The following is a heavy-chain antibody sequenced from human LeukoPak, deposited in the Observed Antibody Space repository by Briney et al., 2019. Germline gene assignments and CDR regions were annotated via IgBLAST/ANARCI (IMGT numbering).Heavy chain of an antibody. J-gene: IGHJ6*03. V-gene: IGHV4-59*08. CDR1: GGSISSYY. D-gene: IGHD3-10*01. CDR2: IYYSGST. Sequence: SETLSLTCTVSGGSISSYYWSWIRQPPGKGLEWIGYIYYSGSTNYNPSLKSRVTISVDTSKNRFSLKLSSVTAADTAVYYCARQRRGSYYGSGTYMDVWGKGTTVTVSS. CDR3: ARQRRGSYYGSGTYMDV.